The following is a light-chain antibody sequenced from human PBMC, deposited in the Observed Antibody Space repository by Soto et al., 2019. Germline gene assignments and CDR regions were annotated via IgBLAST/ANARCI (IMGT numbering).Light chain of an antibody. J-gene: IGLJ2*01. CDR2: KDD. CDR3: QSYDSSNHVV. CDR1: MGSIASNY. Sequence: NFMLTQPHSVSECPGKTVTISCTGSMGSIASNYVQWYQQRPGSAPTTVICKDDQRPSGVTDRFYGSIDSSYNTASLTISGLQTEDGADYYCQSYDSSNHVVFGGGTKLTVL. V-gene: IGLV6-57*02.